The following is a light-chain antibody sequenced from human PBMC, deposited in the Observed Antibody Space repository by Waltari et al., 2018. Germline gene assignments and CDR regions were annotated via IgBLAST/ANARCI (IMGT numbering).Light chain of an antibody. CDR3: SSYAGSNKFAV. CDR1: SSDVGGYEY. J-gene: IGLJ2*01. CDR2: EVT. V-gene: IGLV2-8*01. Sequence: QSALTQPPSASGSPGQSVTISCAGSSSDVGGYEYVSWYQQHPGKAPKLMIFEVTKRPSGVPDRFSGSKSGNTASLTVSGLQTEDEADYYCSSYAGSNKFAVFGGGTKLTVL.